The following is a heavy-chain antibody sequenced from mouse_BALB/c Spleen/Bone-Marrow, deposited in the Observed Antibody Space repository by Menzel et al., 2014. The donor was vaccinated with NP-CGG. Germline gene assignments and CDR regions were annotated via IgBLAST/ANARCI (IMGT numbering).Heavy chain of an antibody. V-gene: IGHV1-7*01. CDR3: ARGYYVMDY. J-gene: IGHJ4*01. Sequence: QQSGAELSKPGASVKMSCKASGYTLTSYWMHWVKQRPGQVLEWIGYINPSSGYTEFNQRFRDKATLTADRSSSTAYMQLSSLTSEDSAVYYCARGYYVMDYWGRGTSVTVSS. CDR1: GYTLTSYW. CDR2: INPSSGYT.